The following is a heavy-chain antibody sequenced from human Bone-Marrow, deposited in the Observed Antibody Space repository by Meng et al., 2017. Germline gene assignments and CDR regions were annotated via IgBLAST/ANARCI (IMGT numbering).Heavy chain of an antibody. CDR3: ATGETRYWFDP. D-gene: IGHD1-26*01. CDR1: GFTVSGKY. V-gene: IGHV3-53*02. CDR2: MYSGGDT. J-gene: IGHJ5*02. Sequence: EVQLVETGGGLIQPGGSLSLSCAASGFTVSGKYMSWVRQSPGKGLEWVSVMYSGGDTHYTDSVKGRFTISRDNSKNTLYLQMNNLRAEDTAVYYCATGETRYWFDPWGQGTLVTVSS.